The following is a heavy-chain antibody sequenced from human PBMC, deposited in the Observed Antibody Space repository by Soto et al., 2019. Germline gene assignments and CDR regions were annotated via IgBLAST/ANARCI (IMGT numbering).Heavy chain of an antibody. CDR2: IREDGGEI. D-gene: IGHD4-4*01. CDR3: ATYRSVLPMDV. V-gene: IGHV3-7*01. CDR1: GFALCGYG. Sequence: GGSLRLSCAASGFALCGYGMTWVRQAPGKGLEWVASIREDGGEIHYVDSVRGRFTISRDNAKDSVCLEMNSLRAEDTAVYYCATYRSVLPMDVWGKGTTVTVSS. J-gene: IGHJ6*03.